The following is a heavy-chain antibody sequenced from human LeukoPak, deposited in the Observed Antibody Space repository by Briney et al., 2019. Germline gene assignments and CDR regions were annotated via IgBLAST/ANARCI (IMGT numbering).Heavy chain of an antibody. D-gene: IGHD6-13*01. CDR1: GGSISSGGYS. Sequence: SQTLSLTCAVSGGSISSGGYSWSWIRQPPGKGLEWIGYIYHSGSTYYNPSLKSRVTISVDRSKNQFSLKLSSVTAADTAVYYCARAAGTGPFDYWGQGTLVTVSS. J-gene: IGHJ4*02. V-gene: IGHV4-30-2*01. CDR2: IYHSGST. CDR3: ARAAGTGPFDY.